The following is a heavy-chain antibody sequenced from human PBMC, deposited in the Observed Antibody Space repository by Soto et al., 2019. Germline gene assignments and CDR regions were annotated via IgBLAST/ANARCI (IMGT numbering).Heavy chain of an antibody. Sequence: SETLSLTCAVYGGSFSDYYWSWIRQPPGKGLEWIGEINHSGSTNYNPSLKSRVTISVDTSKNQFSLKLSSVTAADTAVYYCARGLVTSPPYSGQGTLVTVS. V-gene: IGHV4-34*01. J-gene: IGHJ4*02. CDR2: INHSGST. CDR3: ARGLVTSPPY. CDR1: GGSFSDYY. D-gene: IGHD2-21*02.